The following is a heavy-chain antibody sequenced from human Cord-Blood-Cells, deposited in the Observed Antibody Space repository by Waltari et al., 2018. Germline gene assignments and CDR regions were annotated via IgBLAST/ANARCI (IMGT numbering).Heavy chain of an antibody. CDR3: VKQILPGYAFDI. J-gene: IGHJ3*02. V-gene: IGHV3-30*18. CDR1: GFTFSTYV. Sequence: QVQLVESGGGVVQPGRSLRLPCAASGFTFSTYVMHWLRQATGKGLECVTVICYDRSQRYDQESVMVRFSICRDNSKNGLYGQMKRLRAEVTATAYCVKQILPGYAFDIWRHGPIFTISS. CDR2: ICYDRSQR. D-gene: IGHD7-27*01.